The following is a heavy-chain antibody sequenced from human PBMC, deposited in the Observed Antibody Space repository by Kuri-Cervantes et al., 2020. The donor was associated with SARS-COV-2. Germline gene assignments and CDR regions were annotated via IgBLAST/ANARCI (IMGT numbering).Heavy chain of an antibody. CDR1: GGSISSGGYY. Sequence: SETLSLTCTVSGGSISSGGYYWSWIRQPPGKGLEWIGSIYHSGSTYYNPSLKSRVTISVDTSKNQFSLRLSSVTAADTAVYYCARQLRLYSMDVWGKGTTVTVSS. CDR2: IYHSGST. V-gene: IGHV4-30-2*03. J-gene: IGHJ6*03. D-gene: IGHD5-12*01. CDR3: ARQLRLYSMDV.